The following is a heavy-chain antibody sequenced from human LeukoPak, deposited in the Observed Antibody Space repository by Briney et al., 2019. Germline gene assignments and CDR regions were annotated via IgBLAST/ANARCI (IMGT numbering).Heavy chain of an antibody. Sequence: GGSLRLSCAASGFTFSTYEMTWVRQSPGKGLEWVSYISSSGSTIYYADSVKGRFTISRDNARNSLYLQMNSLRAEDTAVYYCARVCGSCYSGNDYWGQGTLVTVSS. CDR1: GFTFSTYE. V-gene: IGHV3-48*03. D-gene: IGHD2-15*01. CDR2: ISSSGSTI. CDR3: ARVCGSCYSGNDY. J-gene: IGHJ4*02.